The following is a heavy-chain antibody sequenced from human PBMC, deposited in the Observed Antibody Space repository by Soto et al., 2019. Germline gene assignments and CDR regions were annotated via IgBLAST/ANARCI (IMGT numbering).Heavy chain of an antibody. D-gene: IGHD2-21*02. V-gene: IGHV4-59*01. J-gene: IGHJ6*02. CDR2: MYNTGST. Sequence: SETLSLTCTVSGGSISGYYWSWIRQPPGKGLEWIGYMYNTGSTVYNPSFKSRVTISVDTSKIQISLKLNSVTAADTVVYYCARDLWGYCGTDCYPLDVWGQGTTVTVS. CDR1: GGSISGYY. CDR3: ARDLWGYCGTDCYPLDV.